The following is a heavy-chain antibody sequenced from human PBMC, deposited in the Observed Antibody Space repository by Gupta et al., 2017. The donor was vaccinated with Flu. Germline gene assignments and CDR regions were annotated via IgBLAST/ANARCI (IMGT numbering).Heavy chain of an antibody. Sequence: GKKPGASVKVSCKASGYTFTSYDINWVRQATGQGLEWMGWMNPNSGNTGYAQKFQGRVTMTRNTSISTAYMELSSLRSEDTAVYYCARCFHVRQTYYDFWSGYSQIDYWGQGTLVTVSS. CDR2: MNPNSGNT. V-gene: IGHV1-8*01. D-gene: IGHD3-3*01. CDR1: GYTFTSYD. J-gene: IGHJ4*02. CDR3: ARCFHVRQTYYDFWSGYSQIDY.